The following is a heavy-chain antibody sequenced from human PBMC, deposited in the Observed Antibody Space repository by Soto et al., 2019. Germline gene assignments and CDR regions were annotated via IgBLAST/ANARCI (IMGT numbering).Heavy chain of an antibody. D-gene: IGHD1-26*01. CDR3: VRVGVGIGNHFGS. V-gene: IGHV4-59*12. J-gene: IGHJ4*02. CDR1: NGSISGFY. Sequence: SETLSLTCSVSNGSISGFYWTWIRQPPGKILEWIGYIHYSGRTDYNPSLTSRATMSVDTSKNQFSLNLKSITAADTAVYYCVRVGVGIGNHFGSWGRGTLVTVSS. CDR2: IHYSGRT.